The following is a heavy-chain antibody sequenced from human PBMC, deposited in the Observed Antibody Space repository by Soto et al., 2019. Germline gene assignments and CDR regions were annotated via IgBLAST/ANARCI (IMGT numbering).Heavy chain of an antibody. CDR3: ARVSGSWYRLVDY. Sequence: SVTLSLTCTVSGGSISSYYWSWLRQPPGKGLEWIGYIYYSGSTNYNPSLKSRVTISVDTSKNQFSLKLSSVTAADTAVYYCARVSGSWYRLVDYWGQGTLVTVSS. V-gene: IGHV4-59*01. CDR2: IYYSGST. CDR1: GGSISSYY. D-gene: IGHD6-13*01. J-gene: IGHJ4*02.